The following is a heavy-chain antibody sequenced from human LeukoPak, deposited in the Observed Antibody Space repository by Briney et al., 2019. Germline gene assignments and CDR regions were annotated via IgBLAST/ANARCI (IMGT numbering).Heavy chain of an antibody. V-gene: IGHV1-2*02. CDR2: INPNSGAT. Sequence: ASVKVSCKASGYSFTGYYMHWVRQAPGQGLEWLGWINPNSGATKYAQKFQGRVTMTRDTSIRTAYMELSSLRSDDTAVYYCTRDGVASGMGVWGQGTTVTVSS. J-gene: IGHJ6*02. CDR3: TRDGVASGMGV. D-gene: IGHD5-12*01. CDR1: GYSFTGYY.